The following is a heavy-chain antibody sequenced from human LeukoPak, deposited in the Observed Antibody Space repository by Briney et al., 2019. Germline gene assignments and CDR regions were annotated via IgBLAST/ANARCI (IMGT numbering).Heavy chain of an antibody. J-gene: IGHJ4*02. V-gene: IGHV3-11*01. CDR2: ISSSGSTI. D-gene: IGHD1-26*01. Sequence: GGSLSLSCEPSEFTLSDYYMSWIRKAPGKGLKWVSYISSSGSTIYYADSVKGRFTISRDNAKNSLYLQMNSLRAEDTAVYYCARDRVGSCYFDYWGQGTLVTVSS. CDR1: EFTLSDYY. CDR3: ARDRVGSCYFDY.